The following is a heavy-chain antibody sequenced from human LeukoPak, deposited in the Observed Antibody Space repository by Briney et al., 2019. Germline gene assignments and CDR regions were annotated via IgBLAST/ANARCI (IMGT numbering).Heavy chain of an antibody. CDR2: IYHSGNT. V-gene: IGHV4-4*09. CDR1: GGSISSYY. Sequence: SETLSLTCTVSGGSISSYYWSWIRQPPGKGLEWIGYIYHSGNTNYNPSLKSRVTISVDTSKNQFSLKLSSVTAADTAVYYCARAPTTVVTVDYWGQGTLVTVSS. CDR3: ARAPTTVVTVDY. D-gene: IGHD4-23*01. J-gene: IGHJ4*02.